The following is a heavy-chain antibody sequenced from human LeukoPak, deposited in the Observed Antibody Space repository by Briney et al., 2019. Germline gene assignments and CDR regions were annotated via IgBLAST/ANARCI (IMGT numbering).Heavy chain of an antibody. CDR2: ISAYNGNT. CDR3: ARHRVAARLRLNYFDY. Sequence: ASVKVSCKPSGYTFTGYYMHWVREAPGQGLEWMGWISAYNGNTNYAQKLQGRVTMTTDTATSTAYMELRSLRSDDTAVYYCARHRVAARLRLNYFDYWGQGTLVTVSS. D-gene: IGHD6-6*01. V-gene: IGHV1-18*04. J-gene: IGHJ4*02. CDR1: GYTFTGYY.